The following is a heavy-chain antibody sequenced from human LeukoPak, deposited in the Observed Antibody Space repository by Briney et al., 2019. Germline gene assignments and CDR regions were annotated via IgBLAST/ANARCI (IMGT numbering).Heavy chain of an antibody. Sequence: GGSLRLSCAASGFTFSNYWMSWVRQAPGKGLEWVANINQDGSVKYYVDSVKGRFTISRDNAKNSLYLRVNSLRAEDTAIYYCARIGYSSSSMDYWGQGTLVAVSS. D-gene: IGHD6-6*01. CDR2: INQDGSVK. V-gene: IGHV3-7*01. CDR3: ARIGYSSSSMDY. CDR1: GFTFSNYW. J-gene: IGHJ4*02.